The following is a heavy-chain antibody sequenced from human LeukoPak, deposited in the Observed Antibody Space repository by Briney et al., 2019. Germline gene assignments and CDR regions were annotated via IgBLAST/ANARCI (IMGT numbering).Heavy chain of an antibody. CDR2: ISSDGTTI. Sequence: GGSLRLSCAASGFTFSDYYMTWIRQAPGKGLEWISYISSDGTTIYYADSVKGRFTISRDNAKNSLYLQINSLRAEDTAVYYCARDLHPRLTGYFDYWGQGTLVTVSS. CDR1: GFTFSDYY. V-gene: IGHV3-11*01. J-gene: IGHJ4*02. CDR3: ARDLHPRLTGYFDY. D-gene: IGHD3-16*01.